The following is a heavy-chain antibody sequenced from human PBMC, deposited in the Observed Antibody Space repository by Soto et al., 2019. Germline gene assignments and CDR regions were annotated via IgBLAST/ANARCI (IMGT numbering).Heavy chain of an antibody. V-gene: IGHV3-7*01. D-gene: IGHD6-13*01. CDR3: ATPAPITSTGTSLLPGY. J-gene: IGHJ4*02. CDR2: IKQDGSEK. Sequence: GGSLRLSCAASGFTFSSYWMSWVRQAPGKGLEWVANIKQDGSEKYYVDSVKGRFTISRDNAKNSLYLQMNSLRADDTAVYYCATPAPITSTGTSLLPGYWGQGTLVTVSS. CDR1: GFTFSSYW.